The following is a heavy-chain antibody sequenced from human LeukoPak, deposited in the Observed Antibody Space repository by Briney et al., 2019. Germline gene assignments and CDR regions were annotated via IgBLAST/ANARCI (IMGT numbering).Heavy chain of an antibody. J-gene: IGHJ4*02. CDR3: ARSVNYYDSSGYDY. V-gene: IGHV4-59*01. CDR2: IYYSGST. CDR1: GGSISSYY. D-gene: IGHD3-22*01. Sequence: NPSETLSLTCTVSGGSISSYYWSWIRQPPGKGLEWIGYIYYSGSTNYNPSLKSRVTISVDTSKNQFSLKLSSVTAADTAVYYCARSVNYYDSSGYDYWGQGTLVTVSS.